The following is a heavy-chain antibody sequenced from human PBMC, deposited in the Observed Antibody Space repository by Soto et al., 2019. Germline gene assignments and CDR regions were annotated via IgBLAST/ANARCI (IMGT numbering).Heavy chain of an antibody. V-gene: IGHV4-59*01. D-gene: IGHD7-27*01. CDR2: ISYSGST. CDR1: GGSISSYY. Sequence: SETLSLTCTVSGGSISSYYWSWLRQPPGTGLEWIGYISYSGSTTSRPSRQSRVSIPVDTSKNQFSLRLSSVTATGTAVNSGARRNSLGALVAFGTWGKGT. CDR3: ARRNSLGALVAFGT. J-gene: IGHJ3*02.